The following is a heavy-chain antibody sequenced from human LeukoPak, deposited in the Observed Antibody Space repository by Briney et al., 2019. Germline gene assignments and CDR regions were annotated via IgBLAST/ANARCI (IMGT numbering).Heavy chain of an antibody. CDR3: ARDRSRNWFDP. CDR2: INSDGSST. J-gene: IGHJ5*02. CDR1: GFTFSSYW. Sequence: GGSLRLSCAASGFTFSSYWMHWVRQAPGKGLVWDSRINSDGSSTSYADSVKGRFTISRDNAKNTLYLQMNSLRAEDTAVYYCARDRSRNWFDPWGQGTLVTVSS. V-gene: IGHV3-74*01.